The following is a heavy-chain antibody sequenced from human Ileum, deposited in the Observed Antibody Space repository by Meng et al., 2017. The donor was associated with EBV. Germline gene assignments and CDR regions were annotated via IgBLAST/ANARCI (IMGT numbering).Heavy chain of an antibody. V-gene: IGHV4-39*07. D-gene: IGHD2-15*01. CDR2: ILDSGST. CDR1: GATISGSGYD. CDR3: ARGRDRVVTGSERFNY. J-gene: IGHJ4*02. Sequence: QRQLQWSVPGLLMPSWTLSLACTVAGATISGSGYDWGWIRQRPGRGLEWIVNILDSGSTYYNLSLKSRFTLSLDASKNHCYLKLTSVTSADTAVYYCARGRDRVVTGSERFNYWGQGTLVTVSS.